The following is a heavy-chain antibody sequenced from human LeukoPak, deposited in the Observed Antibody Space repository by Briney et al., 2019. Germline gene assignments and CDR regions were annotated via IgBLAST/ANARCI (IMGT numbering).Heavy chain of an antibody. D-gene: IGHD5-18*01. J-gene: IGHJ4*02. CDR2: IIPILGIA. CDR3: ARDVDTASFDY. CDR1: GGTFSSYA. V-gene: IGHV1-69*04. Sequence: SVEVSCKASGGTFSSYAISWVRQAPGQGLEWMGRIIPILGIANYAQKFQGRVTITADKSTSTAYMELSSLRSEDTAVYYCARDVDTASFDYWGQGTLVTVSS.